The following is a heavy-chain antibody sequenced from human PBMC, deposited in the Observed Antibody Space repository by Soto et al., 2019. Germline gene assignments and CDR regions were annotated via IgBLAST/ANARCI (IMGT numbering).Heavy chain of an antibody. CDR2: INPSDGGT. CDR1: GYTFISYY. D-gene: IGHD5-18*01. J-gene: IGHJ4*02. V-gene: IGHV1-46*03. CDR3: ARGGWTQLWCQDY. Sequence: ASVKVSCKASGYTFISYYMHWVRQAPGQGLEWMGIINPSDGGTSYAQKFQGRVTMTRDTSTSTVYMELSSLRSEDTAVYYCARGGWTQLWCQDYWGQGTLVTVSS.